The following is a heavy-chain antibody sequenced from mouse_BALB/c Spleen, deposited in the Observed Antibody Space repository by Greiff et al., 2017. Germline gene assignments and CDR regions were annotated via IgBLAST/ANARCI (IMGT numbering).Heavy chain of an antibody. D-gene: IGHD2-3*01. CDR2: ILPGSGNT. V-gene: IGHV1-9*01. J-gene: IGHJ2*01. CDR3: ARIYDGYYDY. Sequence: VQLQQSGAELMKPGASVKISCKATGYTFSSYWIEWVKQRPGHGLEWIGEILPGSGNTNYNEKFKGKATLTVDTSSSTAYVDLSSLTSEDSAVYYCARIYDGYYDYWGQGTTLTVSS. CDR1: GYTFSSYW.